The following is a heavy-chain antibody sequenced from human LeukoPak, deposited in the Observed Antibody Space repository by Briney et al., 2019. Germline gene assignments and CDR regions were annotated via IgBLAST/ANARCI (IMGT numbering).Heavy chain of an antibody. CDR3: AREWGLESSGYYYAY. Sequence: SVNVSCKASGGTFSRFTISWVRQAPGQGFEWMGGITPIFGTANFAQKFQGRVSITADESTSTAFMELSSLRSEDTAVYYCAREWGLESSGYYYAYWGQGTLVTVSS. CDR1: GGTFSRFT. J-gene: IGHJ4*02. CDR2: ITPIFGTA. D-gene: IGHD3-22*01. V-gene: IGHV1-69*01.